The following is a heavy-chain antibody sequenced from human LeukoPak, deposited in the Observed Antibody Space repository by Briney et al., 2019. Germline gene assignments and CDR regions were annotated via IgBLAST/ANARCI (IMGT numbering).Heavy chain of an antibody. D-gene: IGHD6-19*01. V-gene: IGHV4-59*01. CDR3: AGATPRPYSSGWYDY. Sequence: PSETLSLTCTVSGGSISNYYWSWIRQPPGRGLEWIGYIYYSGSTNYNPSLKSRVTISVDTSKNQFSLDLSSVTAADTAVYYCAGATPRPYSSGWYDYWGQGTLVTVSS. CDR2: IYYSGST. J-gene: IGHJ4*02. CDR1: GGSISNYY.